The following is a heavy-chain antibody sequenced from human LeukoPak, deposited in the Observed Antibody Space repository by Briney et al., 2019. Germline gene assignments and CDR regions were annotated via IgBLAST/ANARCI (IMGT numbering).Heavy chain of an antibody. J-gene: IGHJ4*02. V-gene: IGHV3-15*01. CDR2: IKSKTDGGTT. D-gene: IGHD4-17*01. CDR3: SKGVYGDYYFDC. CDR1: GFTFNNAW. Sequence: GGTLRLSCTASGFTFNNAWMTWVRQAPGKGLEWVGRIKSKTDGGTTDYPASVKGRFTISRDDSKNMLYLQMNSLETEDSALYYCSKGVYGDYYFDCWGQGTLVSVSS.